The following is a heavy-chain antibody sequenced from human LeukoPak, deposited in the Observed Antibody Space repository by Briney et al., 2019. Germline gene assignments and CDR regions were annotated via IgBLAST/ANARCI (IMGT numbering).Heavy chain of an antibody. Sequence: GGSLRLSCAASGFTFSSYSMNWVRQAPGKGLEWVSYIRSSSRTIYYADSVKGRFTISRDNAKNSLYLQMNSLRAEDTAVYYCAAGAFFDYWGQGTLVTVSS. CDR2: IRSSSRTI. D-gene: IGHD3-10*01. CDR3: AAGAFFDY. CDR1: GFTFSSYS. V-gene: IGHV3-48*04. J-gene: IGHJ4*02.